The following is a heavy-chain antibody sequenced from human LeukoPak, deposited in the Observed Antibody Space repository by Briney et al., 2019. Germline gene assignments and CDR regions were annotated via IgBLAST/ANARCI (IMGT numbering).Heavy chain of an antibody. D-gene: IGHD3-10*01. Sequence: SETLSLTCTVSGGSISSYYWSWIRQPPGKGLEWIGYIYYSGSTNYNPSLKSRVTISVDTSKNQFSLKLSSVIAADTAVYYCARHTMVRGVIDYWGQGTLVTVSS. CDR2: IYYSGST. J-gene: IGHJ4*02. CDR1: GGSISSYY. CDR3: ARHTMVRGVIDY. V-gene: IGHV4-59*08.